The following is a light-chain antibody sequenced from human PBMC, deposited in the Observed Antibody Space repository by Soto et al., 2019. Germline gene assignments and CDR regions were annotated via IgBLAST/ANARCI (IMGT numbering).Light chain of an antibody. CDR3: QQTYSTPFT. J-gene: IGKJ2*01. CDR2: SAS. V-gene: IGKV1-39*01. CDR1: QSIKSF. Sequence: DIQMTQSPSSLSASVGDRVTITCRASQSIKSFLNWYQQKPGKAPKLLIYSASTLEGGVPSRFSGSGSGTEFTLAISSLQPEDFATYYCQQTYSTPFTFGQGTTLEIK.